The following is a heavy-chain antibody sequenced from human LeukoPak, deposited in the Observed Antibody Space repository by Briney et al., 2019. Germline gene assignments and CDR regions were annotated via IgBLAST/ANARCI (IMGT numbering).Heavy chain of an antibody. D-gene: IGHD3-22*01. CDR3: ARRGHRYDSSGSLDY. CDR1: GGSFSGYY. CDR2: INHSGST. J-gene: IGHJ4*02. Sequence: SETRSLTCAVYGGSFSGYYWSWVRQPPGKGLEWIGEINHSGSTNYNPSLKSRVTISVDTSKNQFSLKLSSVTAADTAVYYCARRGHRYDSSGSLDYWGQGTLVTVSS. V-gene: IGHV4-34*01.